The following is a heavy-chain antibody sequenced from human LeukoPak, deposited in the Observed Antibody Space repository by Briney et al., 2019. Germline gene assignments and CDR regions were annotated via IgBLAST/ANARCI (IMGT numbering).Heavy chain of an antibody. CDR3: ARVREVTFGGVILYYFDY. J-gene: IGHJ4*02. Sequence: ASVKVSCKASGYTFTSYDINWVRQATGQGLEWMGWMNPNSGNTGYAQKFQGRVTMTRNTSISTAYMELSSLRSDDTAVYYCARVREVTFGGVILYYFDYWGQGTLVTVSS. CDR1: GYTFTSYD. CDR2: MNPNSGNT. D-gene: IGHD3-16*02. V-gene: IGHV1-8*01.